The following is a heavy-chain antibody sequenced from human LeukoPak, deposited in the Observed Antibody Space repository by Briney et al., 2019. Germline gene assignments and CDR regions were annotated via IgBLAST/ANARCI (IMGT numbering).Heavy chain of an antibody. CDR3: AKEAVIAVAGNH. V-gene: IGHV3-48*03. CDR1: GFTFSSYE. D-gene: IGHD6-19*01. CDR2: ISSSGSTI. Sequence: PGGSLRLSCAASGFTFSSYEMNWVRQAPGKGLEWVSYISSSGSTIYYADSVKGRFTISRDNAKNSLYLQMNSLRPEDTALYYCAKEAVIAVAGNHWGQGTLVTVSS. J-gene: IGHJ4*02.